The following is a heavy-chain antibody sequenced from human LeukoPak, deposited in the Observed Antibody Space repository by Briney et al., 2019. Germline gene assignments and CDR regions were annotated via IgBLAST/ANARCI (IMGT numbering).Heavy chain of an antibody. D-gene: IGHD5-12*01. CDR3: ARVSGYDFTYYYMDV. CDR2: IYYSGST. V-gene: IGHV4-59*11. CDR1: GGSISSHY. Sequence: SETLSLTCTVSGGSISSHYWSWIRQPPGKGLEWIGYIYYSGSTNYNPSLKSRVTISVDTSKNQFSLKLSSVTAADTAVYYCARVSGYDFTYYYMDVWGKGTTVTVSS. J-gene: IGHJ6*03.